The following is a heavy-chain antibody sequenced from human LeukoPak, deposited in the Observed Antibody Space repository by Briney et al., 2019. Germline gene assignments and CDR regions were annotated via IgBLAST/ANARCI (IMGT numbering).Heavy chain of an antibody. Sequence: GGSLRLSCAASGFTFSSYAMSWVRQAPGKGLEWVSAISGSGGSTYYADSVKGPFTISRDNSTNTLYLQMNSLRAEDTAVYYCAKDLPRPQWLGYFDYWGQGTLVTVSS. CDR2: ISGSGGST. CDR1: GFTFSSYA. V-gene: IGHV3-23*01. D-gene: IGHD6-19*01. J-gene: IGHJ4*02. CDR3: AKDLPRPQWLGYFDY.